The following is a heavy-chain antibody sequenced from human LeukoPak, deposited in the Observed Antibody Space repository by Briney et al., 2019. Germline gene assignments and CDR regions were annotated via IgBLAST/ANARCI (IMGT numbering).Heavy chain of an antibody. CDR2: IHYSGST. Sequence: SETLSLTCTVSGGSISSYYWSWIRQPPGKELEWIGYIHYSGSTNYNPSLKSRVTISVDTSKNQFSLKLSSVTAADTAVYYCARGRGVLDYWGQGTLVTVSS. CDR1: GGSISSYY. V-gene: IGHV4-59*12. J-gene: IGHJ4*02. D-gene: IGHD1-26*01. CDR3: ARGRGVLDY.